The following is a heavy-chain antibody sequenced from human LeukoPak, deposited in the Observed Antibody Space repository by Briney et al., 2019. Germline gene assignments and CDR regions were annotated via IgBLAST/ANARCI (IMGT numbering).Heavy chain of an antibody. Sequence: ASVPVSCKVSGYTLPELSMHWVRQAPGKGLAWMGGFDPEDGETIYAQQFQGRVTMTEDTSTDTAYMELSSLRSEDTAVYYCATAAGVQQLVRYYYYCMDVWAKGTTVTVSS. D-gene: IGHD6-13*01. V-gene: IGHV1-24*01. CDR2: FDPEDGET. CDR1: GYTLPELS. J-gene: IGHJ6*04. CDR3: ATAAGVQQLVRYYYYCMDV.